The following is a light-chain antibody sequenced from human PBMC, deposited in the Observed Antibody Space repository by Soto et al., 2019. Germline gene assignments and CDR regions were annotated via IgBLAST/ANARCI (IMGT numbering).Light chain of an antibody. CDR3: GSWDSSLSAYV. J-gene: IGLJ1*01. CDR1: SPNIGGNS. Sequence: QSVLTQPPSVSAAPGQKVTISCSGSSPNIGGNSVSGYQQLPGTAPKLLIYDDSKRPSGIPDRFSGSKSGTSATLGITGFQTGDEAEYYCGSWDSSLSAYVFRTGTKVTV. CDR2: DDS. V-gene: IGLV1-51*01.